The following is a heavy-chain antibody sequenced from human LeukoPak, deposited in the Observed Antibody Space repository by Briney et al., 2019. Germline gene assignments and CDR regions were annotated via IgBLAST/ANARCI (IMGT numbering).Heavy chain of an antibody. Sequence: GGSLRLSCAASEFTFRSYWMHWVRQAPGKGLVWVSHIHSDGSSTSYADSVQGRFTISRDNAKNTLYLQMNSLRAEDTAVYYCARHNYGYDYWGQGTLVTVSS. V-gene: IGHV3-74*01. D-gene: IGHD3-10*01. J-gene: IGHJ4*02. CDR3: ARHNYGYDY. CDR2: IHSDGSST. CDR1: EFTFRSYW.